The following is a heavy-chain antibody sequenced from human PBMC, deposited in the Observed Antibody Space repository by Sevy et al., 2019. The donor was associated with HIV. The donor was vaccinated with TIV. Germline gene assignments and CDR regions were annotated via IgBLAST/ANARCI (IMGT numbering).Heavy chain of an antibody. CDR2: ISAYNGNT. J-gene: IGHJ3*02. CDR3: AGDLLPDYGGNRGNDAFDI. D-gene: IGHD4-17*01. CDR1: GYTFTSYG. V-gene: IGHV1-18*01. Sequence: ASVKVSCKASGYTFTSYGISWVRQAPGQGLEWMGWISAYNGNTNYAQKLQGRVTMTTDTSTSTAYMELRSLRSDDTAVYYCAGDLLPDYGGNRGNDAFDIWGQGTMVTVSS.